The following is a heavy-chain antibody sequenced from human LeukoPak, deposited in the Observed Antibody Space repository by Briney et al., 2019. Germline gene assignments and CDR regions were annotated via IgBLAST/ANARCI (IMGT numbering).Heavy chain of an antibody. CDR1: GFTFSTFA. D-gene: IGHD2-8*02. Sequence: HAGGSLRLSRAASGFTFSTFAMVWVRQPPGKGLEWVSSIFPSGGEIHYADSVRGRFTISRDNSKSTLSLQMNSLRAEDTAIYYCATYRQVLLPFESWGQGTLVTVSS. J-gene: IGHJ4*02. V-gene: IGHV3-23*01. CDR2: IFPSGGEI. CDR3: ATYRQVLLPFES.